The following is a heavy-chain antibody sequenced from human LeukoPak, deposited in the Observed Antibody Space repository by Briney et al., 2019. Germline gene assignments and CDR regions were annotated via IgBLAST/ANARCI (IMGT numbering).Heavy chain of an antibody. D-gene: IGHD3-22*01. V-gene: IGHV3-30*01. CDR1: GFTFSSYA. J-gene: IGHJ4*02. CDR2: ISYDGSNK. CDR3: ARDYYDSSGYSRGIDY. Sequence: PGRSLRLSCAASGFTFSSYAMHWVRQAPGKGLEWLAVISYDGSNKYYADSVKGRFTISRDNSKNTLYLQMNSLKAEDTAVYYCARDYYDSSGYSRGIDYWGQGTLATVSS.